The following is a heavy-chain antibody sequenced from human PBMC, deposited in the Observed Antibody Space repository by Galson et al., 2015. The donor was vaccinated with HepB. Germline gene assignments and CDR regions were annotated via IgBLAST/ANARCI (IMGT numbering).Heavy chain of an antibody. J-gene: IGHJ3*02. CDR2: ISYDGSNK. CDR3: ARVGLRYFDWLYPMDAFDI. CDR1: GFTFSSYA. V-gene: IGHV3-30-3*01. Sequence: LRLSCAASGFTFSSYAMHWVRQAPGKGLEWVAVISYDGSNKYYADSVKGRFTISRDNSKNTLYLQMNSLRAEDTAVYYCARVGLRYFDWLYPMDAFDIWGQGTMVTVSS. D-gene: IGHD3-9*01.